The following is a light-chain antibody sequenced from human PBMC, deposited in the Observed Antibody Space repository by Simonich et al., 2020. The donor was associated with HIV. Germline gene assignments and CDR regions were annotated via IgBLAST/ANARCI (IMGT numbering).Light chain of an antibody. CDR2: WAS. V-gene: IGKV4-1*01. J-gene: IGKJ4*01. Sequence: DIVVTPSPDSLAVSLGERATINCKSSQSVLYSSNNKNYLTWYQQKPGQPPKLLMYWASTRESGVPDRFSGSGSGTDFTLTISSLQAEDVAVYYCQQYYSTPLTFGGGTKVEIK. CDR3: QQYYSTPLT. CDR1: QSVLYSSNNKNY.